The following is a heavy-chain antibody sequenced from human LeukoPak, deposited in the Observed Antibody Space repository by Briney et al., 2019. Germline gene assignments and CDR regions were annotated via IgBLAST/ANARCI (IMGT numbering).Heavy chain of an antibody. CDR2: ISGSGGST. CDR1: GFTFSSYA. V-gene: IGHV3-23*01. Sequence: PGGSLRLSCAASGFTFSSYAMSWVRQAPGKGLEWVSAISGSGGSTYYADSVKGRFTISRDNSKNTVYLHMNSLRAEDTAVYYCAKSSTWNYGYRASHYMDVWGKGTTVTVSS. J-gene: IGHJ6*03. D-gene: IGHD1-7*01. CDR3: AKSSTWNYGYRASHYMDV.